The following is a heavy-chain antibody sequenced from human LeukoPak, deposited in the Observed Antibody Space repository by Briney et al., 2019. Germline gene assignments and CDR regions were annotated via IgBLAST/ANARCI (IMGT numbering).Heavy chain of an antibody. CDR2: INHSGST. CDR1: GGSFSGYY. J-gene: IGHJ6*03. CDR3: ARGTEWADYYYYYMDV. V-gene: IGHV4-34*01. D-gene: IGHD1-26*01. Sequence: SETLSLTCAVYGGSFSGYYWSWIRQPPGKGLEWIGEINHSGSTNYNPSLKSRVTISVDTSKNQFYLKLSSVTAADTAVYYCARGTEWADYYYYYMDVWGKGTTVTVSS.